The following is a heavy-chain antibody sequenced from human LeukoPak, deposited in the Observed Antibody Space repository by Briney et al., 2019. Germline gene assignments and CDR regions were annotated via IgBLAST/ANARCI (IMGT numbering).Heavy chain of an antibody. Sequence: PSETLSLTCSVSGGSISSYYWSWIRQPAGKGLESIGRIYPNGNTSYNPSLRGRVTISVDTSKNQFSLKLSSVTAADTAVYYCARDIVVAYYFDYWGQGTLVTVSS. CDR1: GGSISSYY. V-gene: IGHV4-4*07. J-gene: IGHJ4*02. D-gene: IGHD2-15*01. CDR3: ARDIVVAYYFDY. CDR2: IYPNGNT.